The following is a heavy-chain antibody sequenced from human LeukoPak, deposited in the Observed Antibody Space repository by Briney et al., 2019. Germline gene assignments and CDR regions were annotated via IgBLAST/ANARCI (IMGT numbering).Heavy chain of an antibody. CDR2: IYSGGST. J-gene: IGHJ6*03. V-gene: IGHV3-53*01. CDR1: GFTVSSNY. CDR3: ARSSSNGDYCYYMDV. D-gene: IGHD4-17*01. Sequence: GGSLRLSCAASGFTVSSNYMSRVRQAPGKGLEWVSVIYSGGSTYYADSVKGRFTISRDNSKNTLYLQMNSLRADDTAVYYCARSSSNGDYCYYMDVWGKGTTVTISS.